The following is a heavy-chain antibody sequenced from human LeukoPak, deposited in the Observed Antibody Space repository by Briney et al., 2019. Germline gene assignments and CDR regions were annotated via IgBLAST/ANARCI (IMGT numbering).Heavy chain of an antibody. J-gene: IGHJ6*03. CDR2: ISGSGGST. V-gene: IGHV3-23*01. Sequence: GGSLRLSCAASGFTFSSYAMSWVRQAPGKGLEWVSAISGSGGSTYYADSVKGRFTISRDNSKNTLYLQMNSLRAEDTAVYYCAKDRGYYGSKDYMDVWGKGTTVTISS. CDR3: AKDRGYYGSKDYMDV. D-gene: IGHD3-10*01. CDR1: GFTFSSYA.